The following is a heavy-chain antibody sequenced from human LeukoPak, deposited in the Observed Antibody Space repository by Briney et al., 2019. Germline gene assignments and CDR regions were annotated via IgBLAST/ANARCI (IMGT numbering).Heavy chain of an antibody. Sequence: GGSLRLSCAASGFTFSNYAMSWVRQAPGKGLEWVSAISGSGGSTYYADSVKGRFTISRDNSKNTLHLQMNSLRAADTAVYYCAKGSMARGAPNEYWGQGTLVTVST. D-gene: IGHD3-10*01. CDR2: ISGSGGST. J-gene: IGHJ4*02. CDR1: GFTFSNYA. CDR3: AKGSMARGAPNEY. V-gene: IGHV3-23*01.